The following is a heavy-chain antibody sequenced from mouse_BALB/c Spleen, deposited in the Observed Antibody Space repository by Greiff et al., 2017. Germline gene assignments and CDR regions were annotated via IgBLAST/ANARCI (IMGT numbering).Heavy chain of an antibody. Sequence: VQLKESGAELVKPGASVKLSCTASGFNIKDTYMHWVKQRPEQGLEWIGRIDPANGNTKYDPKFQGKATITADTSSNTAYLQLSSLTSEDTAVYYCARPGGDPYYYAMDYWGQGTSVTVSS. J-gene: IGHJ4*01. CDR1: GFNIKDTY. V-gene: IGHV14-3*02. CDR3: ARPGGDPYYYAMDY. CDR2: IDPANGNT.